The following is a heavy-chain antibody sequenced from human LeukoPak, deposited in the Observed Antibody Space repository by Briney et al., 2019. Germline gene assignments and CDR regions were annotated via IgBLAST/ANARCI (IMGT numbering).Heavy chain of an antibody. D-gene: IGHD2-2*01. CDR3: ARDYCSSTSCFRSWFDP. J-gene: IGHJ5*02. CDR2: ITTITSYT. Sequence: GGSLRLSCAASGFTFSDYYMSWLRQAPGKGLEWVSYITTITSYTNYADSVKGRFTISRDNAKNSLSLQMNSLRAEDTAVYYCARDYCSSTSCFRSWFDPWGQGTLVTVSS. CDR1: GFTFSDYY. V-gene: IGHV3-11*06.